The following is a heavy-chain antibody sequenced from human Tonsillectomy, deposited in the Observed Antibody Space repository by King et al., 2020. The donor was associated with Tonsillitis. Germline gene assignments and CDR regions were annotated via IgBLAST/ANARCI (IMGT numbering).Heavy chain of an antibody. CDR2: IHTSGST. J-gene: IGHJ3*02. Sequence: QLQESGPGLVKPSETLSLTCTVSGGSISSYYWSWIRQPAGKGLEWIGRIHTSGSTNYNPSLKSRVTMSVDTSKNQFSLKLSSVTAADTAVYYCARDWEWLVPRGRAFDIWGQGTMVTVSS. CDR1: GGSISSYY. CDR3: ARDWEWLVPRGRAFDI. D-gene: IGHD6-19*01. V-gene: IGHV4-4*07.